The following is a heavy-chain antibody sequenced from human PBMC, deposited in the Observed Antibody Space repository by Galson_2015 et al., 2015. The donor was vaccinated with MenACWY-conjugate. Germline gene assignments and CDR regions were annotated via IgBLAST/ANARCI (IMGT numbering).Heavy chain of an antibody. D-gene: IGHD6-19*01. CDR2: ISYEGSIQ. CDR3: AKEAAQRASVALDY. Sequence: SLRLSCAASGFTFSSYGMQWVRQAPGEGLDWVAVISYEGSIQHYGDSVKGRFTISRDNSKNTLYLQMNSLRVEDTAVYYCAKEAAQRASVALDYWGQGTLVTVSS. J-gene: IGHJ4*02. CDR1: GFTFSSYG. V-gene: IGHV3-30*18.